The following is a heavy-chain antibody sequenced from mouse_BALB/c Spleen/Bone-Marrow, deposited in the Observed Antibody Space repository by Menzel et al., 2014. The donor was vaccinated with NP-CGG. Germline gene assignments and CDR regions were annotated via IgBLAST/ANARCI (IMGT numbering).Heavy chain of an antibody. CDR1: GNTFTSYI. V-gene: IGHV1-14*01. CDR2: INPYNYGT. D-gene: IGHD2-3*01. Sequence: LVVSAPELAKPGASVKISFKASGNTFTSYIMHWVKQKPVQGLECIVYINPYNYGTKYNEKFKGKATLTSDKSSSTGYMELTSLTSEDSAVYYCASRWSHYAMEYWGQGTSVTVSS. J-gene: IGHJ4*01. CDR3: ASRWSHYAMEY.